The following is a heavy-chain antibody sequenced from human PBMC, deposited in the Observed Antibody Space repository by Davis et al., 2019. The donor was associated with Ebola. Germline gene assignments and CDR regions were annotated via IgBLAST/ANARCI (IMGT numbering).Heavy chain of an antibody. CDR3: AKDTSNVWFDV. Sequence: GGSLRLSCAASGFTFSNYAMHWVRQAPGKGLEWVAVISYDGSYEYYADSVQGRFTISRDNSKNTLYLQMNSLRVEDTAIYYCAKDTSNVWFDVWGPGTMVTVSS. CDR1: GFTFSNYA. J-gene: IGHJ3*01. CDR2: ISYDGSYE. D-gene: IGHD6-19*01. V-gene: IGHV3-30*04.